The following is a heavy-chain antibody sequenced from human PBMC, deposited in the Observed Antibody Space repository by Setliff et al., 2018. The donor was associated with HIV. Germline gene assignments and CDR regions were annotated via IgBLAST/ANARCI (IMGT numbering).Heavy chain of an antibody. J-gene: IGHJ5*02. CDR3: ARSIHGGGSEPFDT. Sequence: SETLSLTCSVSGGSVGSGSYYWSWIRQSPGKGLEWLGYIYYSGSTTYNPSLRSRVTISIDTSKNQFSLSLRSETAADTAIYYCARSIHGGGSEPFDTWGQGILVTVSS. CDR2: IYYSGST. D-gene: IGHD3-10*01. CDR1: GGSVGSGSYY. V-gene: IGHV4-61*01.